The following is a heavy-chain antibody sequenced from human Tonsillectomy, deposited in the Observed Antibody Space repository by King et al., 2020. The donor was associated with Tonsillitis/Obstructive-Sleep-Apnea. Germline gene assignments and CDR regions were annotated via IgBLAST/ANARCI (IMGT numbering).Heavy chain of an antibody. CDR3: PREDIGSYGGTGIDY. Sequence: VQLVESGGGLVQPGGSLRLSCAASGFTFSDHYMDWVRQAPGKGLEWVGRTRNKANSYTTEYAASVKGRFPISRDDSKNSLYLQMNSLKTEDTALYYCPREDIGSYGGTGIDYWGQGTLVTVSS. V-gene: IGHV3-72*01. CDR2: TRNKANSYTT. D-gene: IGHD1-26*01. J-gene: IGHJ4*02. CDR1: GFTFSDHY.